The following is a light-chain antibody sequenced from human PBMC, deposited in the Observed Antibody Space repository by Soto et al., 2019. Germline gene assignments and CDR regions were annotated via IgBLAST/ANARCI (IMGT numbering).Light chain of an antibody. CDR1: SSDVGTYNY. Sequence: QSALTQPRSVSGPPGQSVSISCSGTSSDVGTYNYVSWYQQHPCKAPKLMIYDVSKRPSGVPDRFSGSKSGNTASLTISGLQAEDEADYYCCSYAGGYTHAVFGGGTKLTVL. CDR2: DVS. V-gene: IGLV2-11*01. J-gene: IGLJ2*01. CDR3: CSYAGGYTHAV.